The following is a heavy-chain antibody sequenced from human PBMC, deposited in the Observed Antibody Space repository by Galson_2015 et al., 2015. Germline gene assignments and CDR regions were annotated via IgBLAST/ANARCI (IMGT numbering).Heavy chain of an antibody. D-gene: IGHD6-13*01. CDR1: GGSISSSSYY. J-gene: IGHJ3*02. CDR3: ARDRSVYSSSWYEAFDI. Sequence: ETLSLTCTVSGGSISSSSYYWGWIRQPPGKGLEWIGSIYYSGSTYYNPSLKSRVTISVDTSKNQFSLKLSSVTAADTAVYYCARDRSVYSSSWYEAFDIWGQGTMVTVSS. V-gene: IGHV4-39*07. CDR2: IYYSGST.